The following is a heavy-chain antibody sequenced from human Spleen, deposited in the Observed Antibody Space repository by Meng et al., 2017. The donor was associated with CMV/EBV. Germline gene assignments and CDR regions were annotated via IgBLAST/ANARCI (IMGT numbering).Heavy chain of an antibody. Sequence: GESLKISCAASGFTFSSYAMHWVRQAPGKGLEYVSAISSNGGSTYYADSVKGRFTISRDNSKNTLYLQMGSLTAEDMAVYYWARSKMVIGYGMDVWGQGSTVTVSS. CDR2: ISSNGGST. J-gene: IGHJ6*02. V-gene: IGHV3-64*02. CDR3: ARSKMVIGYGMDV. D-gene: IGHD3-22*01. CDR1: GFTFSSYA.